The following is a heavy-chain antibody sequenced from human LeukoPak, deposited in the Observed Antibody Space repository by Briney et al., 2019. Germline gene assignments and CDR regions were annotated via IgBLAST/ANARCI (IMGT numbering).Heavy chain of an antibody. V-gene: IGHV3-30*18. CDR1: GFTFNNYG. CDR2: ISYDGRNK. J-gene: IGHJ4*02. D-gene: IGHD2-2*01. CDR3: AKGPLRGTAAAIDY. Sequence: GGSLRLSCAASGFTFNNYGMHWVRQAPGKGLEWVAVISYDGRNKHYPDSVKGRFTISRDVSTDTLWLQMDSLRTEDTAVYYCAKGPLRGTAAAIDYWGQGTLVTVSS.